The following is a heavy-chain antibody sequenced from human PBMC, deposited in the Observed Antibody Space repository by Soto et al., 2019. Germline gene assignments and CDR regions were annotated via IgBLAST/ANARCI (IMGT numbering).Heavy chain of an antibody. V-gene: IGHV3-23*01. D-gene: IGHD1-1*01. J-gene: IGHJ4*02. CDR2: TSGSGDRA. Sequence: GGSLRLSCAASGFIFSSYPMSWVRHAPGRGLQWLSTTSGSGDRAFYADSVRGRFTISRDSSKNTLYLQMNSLGAEDTAIYYCAKESWKNYFENWGQGTLVTVSS. CDR1: GFIFSSYP. CDR3: AKESWKNYFEN.